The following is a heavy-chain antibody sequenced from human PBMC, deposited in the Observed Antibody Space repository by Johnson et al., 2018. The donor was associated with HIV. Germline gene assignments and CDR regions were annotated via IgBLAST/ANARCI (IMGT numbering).Heavy chain of an antibody. CDR2: ISYDGSKK. V-gene: IGHV3-30-3*01. CDR1: GFTFSSYA. J-gene: IGHJ3*02. D-gene: IGHD4-23*01. Sequence: VQLVESGGGVVQPGRSLRLSCAASGFTFSSYAVQWVRQAPDKGLEWVAVISYDGSKKYSADSVRGRFTISRDNSKNTLYLQMNSLRDEDTAVYYCARGEDYGGNFGALDIWGQGTMVTVSS. CDR3: ARGEDYGGNFGALDI.